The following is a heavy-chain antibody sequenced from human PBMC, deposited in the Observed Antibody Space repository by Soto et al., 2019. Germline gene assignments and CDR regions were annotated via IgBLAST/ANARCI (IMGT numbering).Heavy chain of an antibody. J-gene: IGHJ6*02. CDR1: GYTFTGYY. V-gene: IGHV1-2*04. CDR2: INPNSGGT. D-gene: IGHD2-15*01. CDR3: ARERVSSGGDYYYYGMDV. Sequence: QVQLVQSGAEVKKPGASVKVSCKASGYTFTGYYMHWVRQAPGQGLEWMGWINPNSGGTNYAQKFQGWVTMTRDTSISTASMELSRRRSDDTAVYYCARERVSSGGDYYYYGMDVWGQGTTVTVSS.